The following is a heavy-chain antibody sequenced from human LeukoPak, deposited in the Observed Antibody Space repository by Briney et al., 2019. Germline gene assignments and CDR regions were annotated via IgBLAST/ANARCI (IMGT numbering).Heavy chain of an antibody. V-gene: IGHV1-69*13. CDR3: ARDSRYGSGSYYNVAAY. J-gene: IGHJ4*02. CDR1: GGTFSSYA. CDR2: FIPIFGTA. Sequence: ASVKVSCKASGGTFSSYAISWVRQAPGQGLEWMGGFIPIFGTANYAQKFRGRVTITADESTSTAYMELSSLRSEDTAVYYCARDSRYGSGSYYNVAAYWGQGTLVTVSS. D-gene: IGHD3-10*01.